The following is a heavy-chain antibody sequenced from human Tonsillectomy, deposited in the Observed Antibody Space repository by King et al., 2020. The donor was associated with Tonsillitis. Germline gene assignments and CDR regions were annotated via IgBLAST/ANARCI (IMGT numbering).Heavy chain of an antibody. CDR3: TRDIGDWGDY. Sequence: QLVQSGAEVKKPGSSVMVSCKTSGGTYSDYAFSWVRQAPGQGLEWMGGIIPSFAPAIYAKRFQGRVTITVDKATSTTFMKLTSLRSQDTAVYFCTRDIGDWGDYWGQGTLVTVSS. V-gene: IGHV1-69*06. CDR2: IIPSFAPA. D-gene: IGHD3-10*01. J-gene: IGHJ4*02. CDR1: GGTYSDYA.